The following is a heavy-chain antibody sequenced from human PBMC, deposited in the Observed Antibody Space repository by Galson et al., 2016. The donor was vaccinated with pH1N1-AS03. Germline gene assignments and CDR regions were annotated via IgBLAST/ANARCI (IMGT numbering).Heavy chain of an antibody. CDR1: GFPFSTYA. J-gene: IGHJ4*02. D-gene: IGHD5-24*01. Sequence: SLRLSCAASGFPFSTYAMHWVRQAPGKGLEWAAVISNDGRNKIYADSVKGRLTISRDSSKNILYLEMNSLRAEDTAVYYCARASRWLQIGFDYWGQGTLVTVSS. CDR2: ISNDGRNK. V-gene: IGHV3-30-3*01. CDR3: ARASRWLQIGFDY.